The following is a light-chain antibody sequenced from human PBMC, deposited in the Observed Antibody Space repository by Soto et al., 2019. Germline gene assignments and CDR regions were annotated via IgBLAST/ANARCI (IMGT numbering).Light chain of an antibody. V-gene: IGKV3D-20*02. CDR2: GAS. CDR3: QQRNNWPPSIT. CDR1: QSVSSSY. Sequence: ILLTQSPGTLALSPGERATLSCRASQSVSSSYLAWYQQKPGQAPRLLIYGASSRATGIPARLSGSGSGTDFTLTIGSLEPEDFAVYYCQQRNNWPPSITFGQGTRLEIK. J-gene: IGKJ5*01.